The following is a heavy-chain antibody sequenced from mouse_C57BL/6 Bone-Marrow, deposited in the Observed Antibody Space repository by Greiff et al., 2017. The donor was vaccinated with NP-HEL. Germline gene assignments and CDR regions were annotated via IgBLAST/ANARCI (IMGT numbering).Heavy chain of an antibody. CDR2: IYPGDGDT. CDR3: ARSGRYYFDC. D-gene: IGHD3-1*01. V-gene: IGHV1-82*01. Sequence: VQLQQSGPELVKPGASVKISCKASGYAFSSSWMNWVKQRPGKGLEWIGRIYPGDGDTNYNGKFKGKATLTADKSSSTAYMQLSSLTSEDSAVYFCARSGRYYFDCGGQGTTLTVAS. CDR1: GYAFSSSW. J-gene: IGHJ2*01.